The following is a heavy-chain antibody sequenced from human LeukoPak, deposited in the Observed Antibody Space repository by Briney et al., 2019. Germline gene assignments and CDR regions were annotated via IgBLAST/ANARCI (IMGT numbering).Heavy chain of an antibody. Sequence: PSETLSLTCAVYGGSFSGYYWSWIRQPPGKGLEWIGEINHSGSTNYNPSLKSRVTISVDTSKNQFSLKLSSVTAADTAVYYCARRARYRFWFDPWGQGTLVTVSS. V-gene: IGHV4-34*01. J-gene: IGHJ5*02. CDR3: ARRARYRFWFDP. CDR2: INHSGST. CDR1: GGSFSGYY. D-gene: IGHD1-1*01.